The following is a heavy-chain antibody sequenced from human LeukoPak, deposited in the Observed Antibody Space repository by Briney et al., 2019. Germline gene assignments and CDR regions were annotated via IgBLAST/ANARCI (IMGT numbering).Heavy chain of an antibody. CDR1: GYTFTGYY. CDR2: INPSGGST. CDR3: ARAPAPIGSGSYYPYAYYYYMDV. V-gene: IGHV1-46*01. D-gene: IGHD3-10*01. Sequence: ASVKVSCKASGYTFTGYYMHWVRQAPGQGLEWMGIINPSGGSTSYAQKFQGRVTMTRDMSTSTVYMELSSLRSEDTAVYYCARAPAPIGSGSYYPYAYYYYMDVWGKGTTVTVS. J-gene: IGHJ6*03.